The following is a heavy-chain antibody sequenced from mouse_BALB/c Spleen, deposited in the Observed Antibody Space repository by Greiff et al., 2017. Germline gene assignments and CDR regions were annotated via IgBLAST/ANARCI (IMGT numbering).Heavy chain of an antibody. CDR1: GYTFTNYW. J-gene: IGHJ4*01. D-gene: IGHD1-1*01. V-gene: IGHV1-63*02. CDR2: IYPGGGYT. Sequence: VKLMESGAELVRPGPSVKMSCKAAGYTFTNYWIGWVKQRPGHGLEWIGDIYPGGGYTNYNEKFKGKATLTADTSSSTAYMQLSSLTSEDSAIYYCACYYYGSPYAMDYWGQGTSVTVSS. CDR3: ACYYYGSPYAMDY.